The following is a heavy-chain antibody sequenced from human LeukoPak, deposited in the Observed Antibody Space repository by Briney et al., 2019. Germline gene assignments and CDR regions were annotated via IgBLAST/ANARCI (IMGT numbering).Heavy chain of an antibody. V-gene: IGHV4-34*01. CDR1: GGSFSGYY. CDR3: AVGGQSVGATAY. CDR2: INHSGST. Sequence: PSETLSLTCAVYGGSFSGYYWSWIRQPPGKGLEWIGEINHSGSTNYNPSLKSRVTISVDTSKNQFSLKLSSVTAADTAVYYCAVGGQSVGATAYWGQXTLXTVSS. J-gene: IGHJ4*02. D-gene: IGHD1-26*01.